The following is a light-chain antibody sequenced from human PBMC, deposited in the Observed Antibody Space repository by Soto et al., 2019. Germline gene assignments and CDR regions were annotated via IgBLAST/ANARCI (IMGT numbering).Light chain of an antibody. CDR3: QQSYSTPPIT. CDR1: QSISSY. V-gene: IGKV1-39*01. J-gene: IGKJ5*01. Sequence: EIQMTPSPSSPFASVGDRVTITSPASQSISSYLNWYQQKPGKAPKLLIYAASSLQSGVPSRFSGSGSGTDFTLTISSLQPEDFATYYCQQSYSTPPITFGQGTRLEIK. CDR2: AAS.